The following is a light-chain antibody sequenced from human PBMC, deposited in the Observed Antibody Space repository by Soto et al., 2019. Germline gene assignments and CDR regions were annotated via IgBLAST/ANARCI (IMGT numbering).Light chain of an antibody. CDR3: CSDAGSSTCV. V-gene: IGLV2-23*01. CDR1: SSDVGSYNH. J-gene: IGLJ1*01. Sequence: QSALTQPASVSGAPGQSITISCTGTSSDVGSYNHVSWYQQHPGKVPKIMIYEASKRPSGAPHRFSGSKSGTTASLTIAGLPAEDEADYYCCSDAGSSTCVFGTGTKVTVL. CDR2: EAS.